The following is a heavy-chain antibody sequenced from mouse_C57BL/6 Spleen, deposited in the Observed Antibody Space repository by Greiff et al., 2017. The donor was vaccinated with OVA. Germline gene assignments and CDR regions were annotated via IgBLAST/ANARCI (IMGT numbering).Heavy chain of an antibody. CDR3: ARSLYYYGSSYAMDY. V-gene: IGHV1-53*01. CDR2: INPSNGGT. Sequence: QVQLQQPGPELVKPGASVKLSCKASGYTFTSYWMHWVKQRPGQGLEWIGNINPSNGGTNYNEKFKSKATLTVDKSSSTAYMQLSSLTSEDSAVYYCARSLYYYGSSYAMDYWGQGTSVTVSS. D-gene: IGHD1-1*01. CDR1: GYTFTSYW. J-gene: IGHJ4*01.